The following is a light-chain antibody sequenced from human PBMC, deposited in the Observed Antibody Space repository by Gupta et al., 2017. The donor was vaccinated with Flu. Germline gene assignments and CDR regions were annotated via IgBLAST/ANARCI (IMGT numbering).Light chain of an antibody. CDR2: EVD. Sequence: SALNLPASVSGSPGQPSTISCTGTSNDIGDYHYVTWYQQHPGKAPKLMIFEVDNRPPGISNRFSGSKSGNTASLTLSGLQAEDEAHCYCSYYTGSSTLFGGGTKLTVL. CDR3: SYYTGSSTL. V-gene: IGLV2-14*01. J-gene: IGLJ2*01. CDR1: SNDIGDYHY.